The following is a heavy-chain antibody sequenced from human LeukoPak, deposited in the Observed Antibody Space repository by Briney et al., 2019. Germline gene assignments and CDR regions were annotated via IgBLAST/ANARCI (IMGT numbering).Heavy chain of an antibody. CDR2: IYYSGST. J-gene: IGHJ4*02. Sequence: SETLSLTCTASGVSISSGDYYWSWIRQPPGKGLEWIGYIYYSGSTYYNPSLKSRVTISVDTSKNQFSLKLSSVTAADTAVYYCAREGSYYYFDYWGQGTLVTVSS. D-gene: IGHD1-26*01. V-gene: IGHV4-30-4*08. CDR1: GVSISSGDYY. CDR3: AREGSYYYFDY.